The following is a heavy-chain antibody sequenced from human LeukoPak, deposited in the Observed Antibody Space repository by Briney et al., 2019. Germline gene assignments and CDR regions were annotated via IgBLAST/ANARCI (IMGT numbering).Heavy chain of an antibody. D-gene: IGHD3-10*01. CDR1: GFTFSSYA. V-gene: IGHV3-23*01. J-gene: IGHJ6*02. Sequence: GGSLRLSCAASGFTFSSYAMSWVRQAPGKGLEWVSAISGSGGSTYYADSVKGRFTISRDNAKNSLYLQMNSLRAEDTAVYYCAREATMVRGVLMDVWGQGTTVTVSS. CDR2: ISGSGGST. CDR3: AREATMVRGVLMDV.